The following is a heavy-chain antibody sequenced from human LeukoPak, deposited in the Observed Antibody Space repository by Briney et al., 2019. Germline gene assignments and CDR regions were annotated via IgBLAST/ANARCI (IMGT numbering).Heavy chain of an antibody. J-gene: IGHJ4*02. Sequence: SETLSLTCAVYGGSLSDSYWSWIRQPPGKGLEWIGEINHSGGTNYSPSLKSRVTISIDTAKNHFSLKLSSVTAADTAVYYCARGPTSIFDYWGRGTLVTVSS. V-gene: IGHV4-34*01. D-gene: IGHD2/OR15-2a*01. CDR1: GGSLSDSY. CDR2: INHSGGT. CDR3: ARGPTSIFDY.